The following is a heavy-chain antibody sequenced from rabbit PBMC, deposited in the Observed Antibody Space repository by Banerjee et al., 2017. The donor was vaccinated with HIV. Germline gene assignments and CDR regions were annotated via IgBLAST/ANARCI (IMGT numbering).Heavy chain of an antibody. CDR3: ARDTYYTYGYIGAFDL. D-gene: IGHD6-1*01. CDR2: IYGGSSSDI. Sequence: QEHLEESGGELVKPEGSLTLTCKASRFSFSSRYWICWVRQAPGKGLEWIACIYGGSSSDIYYASWAKGRFTISKTSSTTVTLQMTSLTAADTATYFCARDTYYTYGYIGAFDLWGPGTL. CDR1: RFSFSSRYW. V-gene: IGHV1S45*01. J-gene: IGHJ4*01.